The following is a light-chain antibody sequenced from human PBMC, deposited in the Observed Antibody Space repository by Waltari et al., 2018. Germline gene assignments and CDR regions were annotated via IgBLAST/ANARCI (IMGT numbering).Light chain of an antibody. CDR1: QRINRN. CDR2: GAS. Sequence: EIVLTQSPAALSVSPGERTTLSCRASQRINRNLAWYQQKPGQAPRLLIYGASTRATGIPARFSGSGSGTEFTLTINGLQSEDVAIYFCQQYSNWGTFGQGTKVEIK. CDR3: QQYSNWGT. J-gene: IGKJ1*01. V-gene: IGKV3-15*01.